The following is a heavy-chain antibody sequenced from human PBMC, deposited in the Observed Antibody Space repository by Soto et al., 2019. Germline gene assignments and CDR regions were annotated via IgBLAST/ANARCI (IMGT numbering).Heavy chain of an antibody. CDR1: GYTFTSYD. J-gene: IGHJ4*02. CDR3: ARRYCSGGSCAFDY. V-gene: IGHV1-8*01. CDR2: MNPNSGNT. D-gene: IGHD2-15*01. Sequence: QVQLVQSGAEVKKPGASVKVSCKASGYTFTSYDINWVRQATGQGLEWMGWMNPNSGNTGYAQKFQGRVTMTRNTSISTAYMELSSLRSEDTVVYYCARRYCSGGSCAFDYWGQGTLVTVSS.